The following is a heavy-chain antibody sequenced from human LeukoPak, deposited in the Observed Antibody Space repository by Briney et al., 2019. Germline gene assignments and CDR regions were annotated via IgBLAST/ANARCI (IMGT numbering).Heavy chain of an antibody. CDR1: GYTFNSYP. CDR3: ERVRPPFGVVASPDALDV. CDR2: LNADNCKT. Sequence: GASVKVSCKASGYTFNSYPLTWVRQAPGVGLEWVGWLNADNCKTNYAQKSQGRGSLTKATSTNTAYMDMRSLMSDDAAVSCCERVRPPFGVVASPDALDVWGEGTAVTVSS. V-gene: IGHV1-18*01. D-gene: IGHD3-3*01. J-gene: IGHJ3*01.